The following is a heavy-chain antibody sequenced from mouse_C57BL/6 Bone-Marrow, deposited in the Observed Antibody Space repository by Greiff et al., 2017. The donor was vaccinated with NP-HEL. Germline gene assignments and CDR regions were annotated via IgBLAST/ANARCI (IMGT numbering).Heavy chain of an antibody. J-gene: IGHJ2*01. D-gene: IGHD5-5*01. Sequence: VQLQQSGPELVKPGASVKISCKASGYTFTDYYINWVKQRPGQGLEWIGWIFPGSGSTYYNEKFKGKATLTVDKSSSTAYMLLSRLTSEDSAVYFCARSGLPYYFDYWGQGTTLTVSS. CDR3: ARSGLPYYFDY. CDR1: GYTFTDYY. V-gene: IGHV1-75*01. CDR2: IFPGSGST.